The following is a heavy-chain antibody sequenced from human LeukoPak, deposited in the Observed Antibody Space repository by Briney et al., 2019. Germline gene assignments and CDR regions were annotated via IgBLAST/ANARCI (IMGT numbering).Heavy chain of an antibody. CDR3: ARGYSSSWYFNWFDP. CDR2: IYYSGST. Sequence: SETLSLTCTVSGGSISSSSYYWGWSRQPPGKGLAWIGSIYYSGSTYYNPSLKSRVTISVDTSKNQFSLKLSSVTAADTAVYYCARGYSSSWYFNWFDPWGQGTLVTVSS. D-gene: IGHD6-13*01. CDR1: GGSISSSSYY. V-gene: IGHV4-39*07. J-gene: IGHJ5*02.